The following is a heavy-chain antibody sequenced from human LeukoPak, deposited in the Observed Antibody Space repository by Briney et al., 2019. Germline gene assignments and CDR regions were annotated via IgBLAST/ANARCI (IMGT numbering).Heavy chain of an antibody. CDR1: GFTFSSYA. CDR3: ARDLGY. Sequence: GGPLRLSCAASGFTFSSYAMHWVRQAPGKGLEWVAVISYDGSNKYYADSVKGRFTISRDNSKNTLYLQMNSLRAEDTAVYYCARDLGYWGQGTLVTVSS. CDR2: ISYDGSNK. J-gene: IGHJ4*02. V-gene: IGHV3-30*04.